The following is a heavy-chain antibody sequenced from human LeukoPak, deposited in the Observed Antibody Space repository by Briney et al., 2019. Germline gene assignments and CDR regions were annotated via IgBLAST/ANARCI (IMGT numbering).Heavy chain of an antibody. CDR3: ARHYYDSSGYRSDY. V-gene: IGHV4-39*01. Sequence: SETLSLTCTVSGVSVSSDNYYWGWIRQPPGKGLEWIGSIYYSGSTYYNPSLRSRVTISVDTSKNHFSLKLRSVTAADTAVYYCARHYYDSSGYRSDYWGQEPWSPSPQ. CDR1: GVSVSSDNYY. J-gene: IGHJ4*01. D-gene: IGHD3-22*01. CDR2: IYYSGST.